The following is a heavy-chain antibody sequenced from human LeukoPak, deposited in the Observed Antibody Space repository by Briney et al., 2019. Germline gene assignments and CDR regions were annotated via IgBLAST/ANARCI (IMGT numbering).Heavy chain of an antibody. CDR3: ARAPQGGSGSYYMGS. D-gene: IGHD3-10*01. CDR1: GFTVSSNY. Sequence: GGSLRHSCAASGFTVSSNYMSWVRQAPGKGLEWVSVIYSGGSTYYADSVKGRFTISRDNSKNTLYLQMNSLRAEDTAVYYCARAPQGGSGSYYMGSWGQGTLVTVSS. CDR2: IYSGGST. V-gene: IGHV3-66*01. J-gene: IGHJ4*02.